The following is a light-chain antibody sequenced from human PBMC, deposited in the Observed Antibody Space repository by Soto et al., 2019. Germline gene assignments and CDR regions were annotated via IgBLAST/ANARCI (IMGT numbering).Light chain of an antibody. CDR1: SSNIGAGHD. CDR3: QSYDSSLSGSEV. CDR2: GNS. J-gene: IGLJ1*01. Sequence: QAVLTQPPSVSGAPGQRVTISCTCSSSNIGAGHDVHWYQQLPGTAPKLLIYGNSNRPSGVPDRFSGSKSGTSASLAITGLQAEDEADYYCQSYDSSLSGSEVFGTGTKVTVL. V-gene: IGLV1-40*01.